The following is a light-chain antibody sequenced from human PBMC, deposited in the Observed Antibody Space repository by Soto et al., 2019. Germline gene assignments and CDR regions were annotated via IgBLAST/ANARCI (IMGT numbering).Light chain of an antibody. J-gene: IGLJ1*01. CDR2: DVS. Sequence: QSVLTQPASVSGSPGQSIAISCTGTSSDVGGYNYVSWYQQHPGKAPKLIVYDVSNRPSGVSDRFSGSKSGKTASLTISGLQAEDEADYYCSSYTSSGTYVIGPGTKVTVL. V-gene: IGLV2-14*01. CDR1: SSDVGGYNY. CDR3: SSYTSSGTYV.